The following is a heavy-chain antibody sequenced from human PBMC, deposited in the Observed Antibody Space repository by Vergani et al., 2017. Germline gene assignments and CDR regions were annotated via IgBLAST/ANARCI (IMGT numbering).Heavy chain of an antibody. D-gene: IGHD3-22*01. J-gene: IGHJ6*02. CDR3: ARGPSTLYYYDSSGFDYYYGMDV. CDR1: GGTFSSYA. V-gene: IGHV1-69*04. Sequence: QVQLVQSGAEVKKPGSSVKVSCKASGGTFSSYAISWVRQAPGQGLEWMGRIIPILGIANYAQKFQGRVTITADKSTSTAYMELSNLRSEDTAVYYCARGPSTLYYYDSSGFDYYYGMDVWGQGTTVTVSS. CDR2: IIPILGIA.